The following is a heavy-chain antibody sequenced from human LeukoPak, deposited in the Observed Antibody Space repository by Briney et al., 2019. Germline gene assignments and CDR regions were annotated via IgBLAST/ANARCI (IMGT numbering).Heavy chain of an antibody. Sequence: SETLSLTCTVSGGSISSSTYYWGWIRQPPGKGLEWIASIYYSGSSYYNPSLKSRVTISVDTSKNQFSPKLSSVTAADTAVYHCGRQGMGSYYDSSGHPDYWGQGTLVTVSS. V-gene: IGHV4-39*01. CDR2: IYYSGSS. CDR1: GGSISSSTYY. J-gene: IGHJ4*02. D-gene: IGHD3-22*01. CDR3: GRQGMGSYYDSSGHPDY.